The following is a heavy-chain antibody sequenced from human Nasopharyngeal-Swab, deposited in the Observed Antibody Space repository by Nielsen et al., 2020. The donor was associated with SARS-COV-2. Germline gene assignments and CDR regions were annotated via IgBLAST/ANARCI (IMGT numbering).Heavy chain of an antibody. CDR2: ISYDGSNK. D-gene: IGHD5-12*01. V-gene: IGHV3-30*18. CDR3: AKDREGQYTGYDWMVGYFDY. Sequence: GGSLRLSCAASGLTFSSYGLHWVRQAPGKGLEWVAVISYDGSNKLYADSVKGRFTISRDKSKNTLYLQMNSLRAEDTAVYYCAKDREGQYTGYDWMVGYFDYWGQGTLVTVSS. J-gene: IGHJ4*02. CDR1: GLTFSSYG.